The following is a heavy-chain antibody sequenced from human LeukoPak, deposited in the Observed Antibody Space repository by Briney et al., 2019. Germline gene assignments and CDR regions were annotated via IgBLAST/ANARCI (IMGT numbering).Heavy chain of an antibody. Sequence: GGSLRLSCAASGFTFSTYGMHWVRQAPGKGLEWVAVIWPDGSSKYYADFVKGRFTISRDNSKNTLYLEMNSLRDEDTAVYYCARALRPAGSSWPYFDYWGQGTLVTVSS. D-gene: IGHD6-13*01. CDR2: IWPDGSSK. CDR1: GFTFSTYG. CDR3: ARALRPAGSSWPYFDY. V-gene: IGHV3-33*01. J-gene: IGHJ4*02.